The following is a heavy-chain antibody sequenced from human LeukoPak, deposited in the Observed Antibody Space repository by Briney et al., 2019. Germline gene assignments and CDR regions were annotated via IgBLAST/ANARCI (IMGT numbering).Heavy chain of an antibody. CDR1: GYTFTSYG. V-gene: IGHV1-18*01. CDR2: ISAYNGNT. J-gene: IGHJ4*02. CDR3: ASGGGSD. D-gene: IGHD3-10*01. Sequence: ASVKVSCTASGYTFTSYGISWVRQAPGQGLEWMGWISAYNGNTNYAQKFQGRVTITADESTSTAYMELSSLRSEDTAVYYCASGGGSDWGQGTLVTVSS.